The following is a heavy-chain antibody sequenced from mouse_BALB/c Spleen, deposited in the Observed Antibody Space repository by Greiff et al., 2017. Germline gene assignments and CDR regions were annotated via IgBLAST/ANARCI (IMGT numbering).Heavy chain of an antibody. CDR2: ISYSGST. V-gene: IGHV3-2*02. CDR1: GYSITSDYA. J-gene: IGHJ3*01. D-gene: IGHD2-10*02. Sequence: VQLQESGPGLVKPSQSLSLTCTVTGYSITSDYAWNWIRQFPGNKLEWMGYISYSGSTSYNPSLKSRISITRDTSKNQFFLQLNSVTTEDTATYYCATSYGPGAYWGQGTLVTVSA. CDR3: ATSYGPGAY.